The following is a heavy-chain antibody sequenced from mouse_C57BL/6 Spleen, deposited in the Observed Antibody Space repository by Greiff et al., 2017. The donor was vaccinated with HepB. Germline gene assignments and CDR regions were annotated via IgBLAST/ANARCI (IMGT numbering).Heavy chain of an antibody. D-gene: IGHD3-2*02. Sequence: QVQLKQSGPELVKPGASVKISCKASGYAFSSSWMNWVKQRPGQGLEWIGRIYPGDGDTNYNGKFKGKATLTADKSSSTAYMQLSSLTSEDSAVYFGARWLSGYWGQGTTLTVSS. CDR1: GYAFSSSW. V-gene: IGHV1-82*01. CDR2: IYPGDGDT. J-gene: IGHJ2*01. CDR3: ARWLSGY.